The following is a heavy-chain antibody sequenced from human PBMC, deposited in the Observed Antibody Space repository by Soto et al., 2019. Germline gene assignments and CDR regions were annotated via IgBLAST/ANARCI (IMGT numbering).Heavy chain of an antibody. Sequence: SETLSLTCTVSGGSISSSSYYWGWIRQPPGKGLEWIGSIYYSGSTYYNPSLKSRVTISVDTSKNQFSLKLSSVTAADTAVYYCAIHARRTRPHGGDFDYWGPGTLGTLFS. J-gene: IGHJ4*02. CDR2: IYYSGST. V-gene: IGHV4-39*01. D-gene: IGHD4-17*01. CDR1: GGSISSSSYY. CDR3: AIHARRTRPHGGDFDY.